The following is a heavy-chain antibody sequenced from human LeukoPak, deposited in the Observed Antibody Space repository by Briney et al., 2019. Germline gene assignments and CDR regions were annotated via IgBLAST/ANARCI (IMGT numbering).Heavy chain of an antibody. CDR1: GFTFSKAW. CDR2: ISASGGNT. Sequence: GGSLRLSCAVSGFTFSKAWMSWVRQAPGKGLEWVSVISASGGNTYYADSVKGRFTISRDNSKNTLYLQMNSLRAEDTAVYYCAKENHGIVGATTLIDYWGQGTLVTVSS. J-gene: IGHJ4*02. V-gene: IGHV3-23*01. D-gene: IGHD1-26*01. CDR3: AKENHGIVGATTLIDY.